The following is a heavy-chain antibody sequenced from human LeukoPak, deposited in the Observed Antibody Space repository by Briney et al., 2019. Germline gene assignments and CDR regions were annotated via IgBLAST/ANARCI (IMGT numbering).Heavy chain of an antibody. CDR2: ISAYNGNT. V-gene: IGHV1-18*01. CDR3: ARARYCSGGSCFYYFDY. J-gene: IGHJ4*02. Sequence: ASVKVSCKASGYTFTSYGISWVRQAPGQGLEWMGWISAYNGNTNYEQKLQGRVTMTTDTSTSTAYMELRSLRSDDTAVYYCARARYCSGGSCFYYFDYWGQGTLVTVSS. CDR1: GYTFTSYG. D-gene: IGHD2-15*01.